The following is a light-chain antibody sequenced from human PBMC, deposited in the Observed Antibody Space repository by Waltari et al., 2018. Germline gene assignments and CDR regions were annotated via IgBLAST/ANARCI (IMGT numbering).Light chain of an antibody. J-gene: IGLJ1*01. CDR3: TSFTSSRTYV. CDR2: DVS. CDR1: SSDVGGYDY. Sequence: QSALTQPVSVSGSPGQSIAISCTGTSSDVGGYDYVFWYQQHPGKVPKLMIYDVSARPSWVSNRCSGSKSGNTASLTISGLQAEDEADYYCTSFTSSRTYVFGTGTKVTVL. V-gene: IGLV2-14*03.